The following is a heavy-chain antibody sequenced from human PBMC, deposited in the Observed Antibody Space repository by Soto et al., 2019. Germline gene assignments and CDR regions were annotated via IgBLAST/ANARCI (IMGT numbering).Heavy chain of an antibody. J-gene: IGHJ6*02. CDR1: GFTFSNAW. CDR2: IKSKTDGGTT. V-gene: IGHV3-15*01. Sequence: GGSLRLSCAASGFTFSNAWMSWVRQAPGKGLEWVGRIKSKTDGGTTDYAAPVKGRFTISRDDSKNTLYLQMNSLKTEDTAVYYCTTGYQLLFLLRPGYYYGMDVWGQGTTVTVSS. D-gene: IGHD2-2*01. CDR3: TTGYQLLFLLRPGYYYGMDV.